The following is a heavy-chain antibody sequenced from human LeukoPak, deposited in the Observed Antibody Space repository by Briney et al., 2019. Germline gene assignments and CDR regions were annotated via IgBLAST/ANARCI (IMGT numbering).Heavy chain of an antibody. V-gene: IGHV1-8*03. CDR3: ARGLGISEPAAGY. CDR2: MNPNSGNT. Sequence: GASVKVSCKASGYTFTSYGISGVRQAPGQGLEWMGWMNPNSGNTGYAQKFQGRVTITRNTSISTAYMGLSSLRSEDTAVYYCARGLGISEPAAGYWGQGTLVTVSS. D-gene: IGHD2-2*01. CDR1: GYTFTSYG. J-gene: IGHJ4*02.